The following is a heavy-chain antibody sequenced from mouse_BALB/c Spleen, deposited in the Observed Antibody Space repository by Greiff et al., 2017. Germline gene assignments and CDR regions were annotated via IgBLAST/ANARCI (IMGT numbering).Heavy chain of an antibody. V-gene: IGHV14-4*02. D-gene: IGHD1-1*01. CDR2: IDPENGDT. CDR1: GFNIKDYY. CDR3: NHYYGSRGMDY. Sequence: VQLKQSGAELVRSGASVKLSCTASGFNIKDYYMHWVKQRPEQGLEWIGWIDPENGDTEYAPKFQGKATMTADTSSNTAYLQLSSLTSEDTAVYYCNHYYGSRGMDYRGQGTSVTVSS. J-gene: IGHJ4*01.